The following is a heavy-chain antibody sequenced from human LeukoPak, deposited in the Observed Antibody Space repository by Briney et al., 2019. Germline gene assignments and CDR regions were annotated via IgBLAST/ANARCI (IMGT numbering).Heavy chain of an antibody. CDR2: ISSSSSYI. CDR3: ARDPRYSSGWYRGGNWFDP. CDR1: GFTFSSYS. V-gene: IGHV3-21*01. Sequence: GGSLRLSCAASGFTFSSYSMNWVRQAPGKGLEWVSSISSSSSYIYYADSVKGRFTISGDNAKNSLYLQMNSLRAEDTAVYYCARDPRYSSGWYRGGNWFDPWGQGTLVTVSS. D-gene: IGHD6-19*01. J-gene: IGHJ5*02.